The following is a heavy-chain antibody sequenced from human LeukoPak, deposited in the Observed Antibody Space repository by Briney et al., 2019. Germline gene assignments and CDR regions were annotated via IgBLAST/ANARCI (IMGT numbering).Heavy chain of an antibody. CDR3: ARGAVDTVNPNTPDY. V-gene: IGHV1-46*01. J-gene: IGHJ4*02. D-gene: IGHD5-18*01. CDR2: INPSGGSI. Sequence: GASVKVSCKASGYAFTNYYMHWVRQAPGQGLEWMGIINPSGGSISYAQKFQGRVTMTRDTFTSTVYMELSSLRSEDTAVYYCARGAVDTVNPNTPDYWGQGTLVTVSS. CDR1: GYAFTNYY.